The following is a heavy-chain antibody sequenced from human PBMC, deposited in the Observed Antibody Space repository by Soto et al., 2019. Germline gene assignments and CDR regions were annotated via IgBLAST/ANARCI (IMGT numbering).Heavy chain of an antibody. CDR1: GYTFPNYG. CDR3: ARSPGYSASWGYFYYGMKI. V-gene: IGHV1-18*01. Sequence: QVQLVQSGAELKKPGASVKVSCKASGYTFPNYGIRWVRQAPAQGIEWMGWINTYHGNTKYAQKLQGRVTMTKDTSTSTAYMELTSLRSDDTAVYYCARSPGYSASWGYFYYGMKIWGQGTTVIVSS. D-gene: IGHD6-13*01. CDR2: INTYHGNT. J-gene: IGHJ6*02.